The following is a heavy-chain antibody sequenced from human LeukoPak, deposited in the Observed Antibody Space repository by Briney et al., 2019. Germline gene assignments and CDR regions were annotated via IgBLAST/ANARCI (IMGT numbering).Heavy chain of an antibody. CDR3: GKVNDSSGYYHYGMDV. Sequence: GGSLRLSCAASGFTFSSYGMHWVREAPGKGLEWVAVISYDGSNKYYADSVKGRFTISRDNSKNTLYLQMNSLRAEDTAVYYCGKVNDSSGYYHYGMDVWGQGTTVTVSS. CDR2: ISYDGSNK. D-gene: IGHD3-22*01. V-gene: IGHV3-30*18. CDR1: GFTFSSYG. J-gene: IGHJ6*02.